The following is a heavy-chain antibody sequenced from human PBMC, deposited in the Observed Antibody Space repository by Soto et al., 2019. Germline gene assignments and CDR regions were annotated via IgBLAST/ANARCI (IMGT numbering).Heavy chain of an antibody. CDR2: ISSSSSYI. J-gene: IGHJ4*02. Sequence: VQLVESGGGVVQPGRSLRLSWAASGFTFSSYSMNWVRQAPGKGLEWVSSISSSSSYIYYADSVKGRFTISRDDAKNSLYLQMNSLRAEDTAVYYCARDFSSGYYWDDYWGQGTLVTVSS. CDR3: ARDFSSGYYWDDY. D-gene: IGHD3-22*01. V-gene: IGHV3-21*01. CDR1: GFTFSSYS.